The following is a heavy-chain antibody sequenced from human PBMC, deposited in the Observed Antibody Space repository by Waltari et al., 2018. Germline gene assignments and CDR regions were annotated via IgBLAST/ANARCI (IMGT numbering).Heavy chain of an antibody. CDR2: ISSSSSYI. Sequence: EVQLVESGGGLVKPGGSLRLSCAASGFTFRSYSLNWVRQAPGKGLEWVSSISSSSSYIYYADSVKGRFTISRDNAKNSLYLQMNSLRAEDTAVYYCARVLNWGNFDYWGQGTLVTVSS. J-gene: IGHJ4*02. CDR1: GFTFRSYS. V-gene: IGHV3-21*01. CDR3: ARVLNWGNFDY. D-gene: IGHD7-27*01.